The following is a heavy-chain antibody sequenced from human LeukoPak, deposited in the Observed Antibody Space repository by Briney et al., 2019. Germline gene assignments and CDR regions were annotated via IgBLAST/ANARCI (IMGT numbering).Heavy chain of an antibody. CDR3: ARAKSWELILDY. J-gene: IGHJ4*02. D-gene: IGHD1-26*01. Sequence: SETLSLSCTVSGGSISTDGYYWSWIRQHPGKGLEWIGYIYYSGSTYYNPSLKSRVTIPVDTSKNQFSLKLSSVTAADTAVYYCARAKSWELILDYWGQGTLVTVSS. CDR2: IYYSGST. CDR1: GGSISTDGYY. V-gene: IGHV4-31*03.